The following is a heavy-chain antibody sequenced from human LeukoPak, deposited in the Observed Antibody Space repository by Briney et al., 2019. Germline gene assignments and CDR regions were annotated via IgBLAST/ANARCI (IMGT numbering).Heavy chain of an antibody. CDR3: ATYCSTSNCPHRRAFDI. Sequence: SETLSLTCSVSGGSISTTSNFWAWIRQPPGKGLEWIGTIYYSGSTYYNPSLKSRFTISVDTSKNQFSLRLTSVTAADTAVYYCATYCSTSNCPHRRAFDIWAKGQWSPSPQ. J-gene: IGHJ3*02. CDR2: IYYSGST. CDR1: GGSISTTSNF. V-gene: IGHV4-39*01. D-gene: IGHD2-2*01.